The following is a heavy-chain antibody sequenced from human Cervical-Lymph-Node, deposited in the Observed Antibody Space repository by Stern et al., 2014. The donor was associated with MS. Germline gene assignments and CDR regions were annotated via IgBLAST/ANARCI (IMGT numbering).Heavy chain of an antibody. CDR3: AKDIFAVDSFGMDV. D-gene: IGHD6-19*01. V-gene: IGHV3-43D*03. Sequence: EVQLLESGGVVVQPGGSLRLSCAASGFSFDDHAMHWVRQAPGKGLEWVSLITWDGGSTYYADSVKGRFTISRDNSKNSLYLQMNSLRAEDTALYYCAKDIFAVDSFGMDVWGQGTTVTVSS. CDR1: GFSFDDHA. J-gene: IGHJ6*02. CDR2: ITWDGGST.